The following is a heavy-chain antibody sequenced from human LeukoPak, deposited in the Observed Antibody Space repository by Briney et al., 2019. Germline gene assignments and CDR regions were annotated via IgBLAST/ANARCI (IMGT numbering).Heavy chain of an antibody. Sequence: GGSLRLSCAGSGFTFSNYDMSWVRQAPGKGLEWVSVIYSGGTTYYADSVKGRFTISRDNSKNTLYLQMNSLRADDTAVYYCVRDKGNDVGHTWGQGTLVTVSS. CDR2: IYSGGTT. D-gene: IGHD1-1*01. V-gene: IGHV3-66*01. CDR1: GFTFSNYD. J-gene: IGHJ5*02. CDR3: VRDKGNDVGHT.